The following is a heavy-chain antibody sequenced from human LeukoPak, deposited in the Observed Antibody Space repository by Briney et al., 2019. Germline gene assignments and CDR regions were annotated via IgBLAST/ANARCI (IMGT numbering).Heavy chain of an antibody. CDR2: INPNSGGT. Sequence: ASVKVSCKASGYTFTGYYMHWVRQAPGQGLEWRGWINPNSGGTNYAQKFQGRVTMTRDTSISTAYMELSRLRSDDTAVYYCARYWSSGEDFDYWGQGTLVTVSS. V-gene: IGHV1-2*02. D-gene: IGHD6-19*01. CDR1: GYTFTGYY. J-gene: IGHJ4*02. CDR3: ARYWSSGEDFDY.